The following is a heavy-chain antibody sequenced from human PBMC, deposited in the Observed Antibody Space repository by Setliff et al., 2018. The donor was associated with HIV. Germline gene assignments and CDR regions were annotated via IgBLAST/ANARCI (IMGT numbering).Heavy chain of an antibody. V-gene: IGHV4-38-2*02. CDR3: ARPLTTSYNFWGDAFAI. J-gene: IGHJ3*02. D-gene: IGHD3-3*01. Sequence: SETLSLTCTVSGVSISNGLYWGWIRQPPGKGLEWIGTVSDSGSGHYNPPLNSRVTISVDTSKNQLTLKLSSVTAADTAVYYCARPLTTSYNFWGDAFAIWGQGTVVTVSS. CDR2: VSDSGSG. CDR1: GVSISNGLY.